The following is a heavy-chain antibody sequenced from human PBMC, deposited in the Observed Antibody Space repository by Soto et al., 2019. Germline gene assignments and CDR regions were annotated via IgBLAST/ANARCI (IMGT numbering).Heavy chain of an antibody. Sequence: GGSLRLSCAASGFTFSSYWMSWVRQAPGKGLEWVANIKQDVSEKYYVDSVKGRFTISRDNAKNSPYLQMNSLRAEDTAVYYCARVGGAYLGYYYYGMDVWGQGTRVTVS. D-gene: IGHD3-16*01. CDR1: GFTFSSYW. CDR2: IKQDVSEK. J-gene: IGHJ6*02. CDR3: ARVGGAYLGYYYYGMDV. V-gene: IGHV3-7*01.